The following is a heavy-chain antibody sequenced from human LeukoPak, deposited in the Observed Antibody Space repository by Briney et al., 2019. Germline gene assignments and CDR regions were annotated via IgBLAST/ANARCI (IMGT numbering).Heavy chain of an antibody. Sequence: SFGNYGRYWWRQDPGKGLEWVAVISYDGSNKYYADSVKGRFTISRDNSKNTLYLQMNSLRAEDTAVYYCARDYGYSSSWYQVDYWGQGTLVTVSS. CDR3: ARDYGYSSSWYQVDY. V-gene: IGHV3-30-3*01. CDR1: SFGNYG. CDR2: ISYDGSNK. J-gene: IGHJ4*02. D-gene: IGHD6-13*01.